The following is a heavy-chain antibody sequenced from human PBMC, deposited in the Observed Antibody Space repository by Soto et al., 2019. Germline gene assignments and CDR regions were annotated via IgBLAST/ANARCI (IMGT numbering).Heavy chain of an antibody. CDR3: ARHKIWAFDY. Sequence: SETLSLTCAVYGGSFSGYYWSWIRQPPGKGLEWIGEINHSGSTNYNPSLKSRVTISVDTPKNQFSLKLSSVTAADTAVYYCARHKIWAFDYWGQGTLVTVSS. CDR2: INHSGST. J-gene: IGHJ4*02. D-gene: IGHD3-16*01. CDR1: GGSFSGYY. V-gene: IGHV4-34*01.